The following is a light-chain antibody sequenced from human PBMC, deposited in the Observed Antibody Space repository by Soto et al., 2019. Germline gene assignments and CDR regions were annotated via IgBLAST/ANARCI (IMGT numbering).Light chain of an antibody. CDR3: QQYGSSPQT. CDR1: QSFGSRY. Sequence: EIVLTQSPGTLSLSPGERATLSCRASQSFGSRYLAWYQQKPGQAPRLLIYDASSRAIGIPDRFSGSGSGTDFTLTISRLEPEDFAVYYCQQYGSSPQTFGQGTKVEIK. CDR2: DAS. V-gene: IGKV3-20*01. J-gene: IGKJ1*01.